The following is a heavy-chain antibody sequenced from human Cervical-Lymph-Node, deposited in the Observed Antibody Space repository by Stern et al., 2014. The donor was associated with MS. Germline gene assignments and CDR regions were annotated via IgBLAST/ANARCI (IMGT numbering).Heavy chain of an antibody. J-gene: IGHJ5*02. V-gene: IGHV3-66*04. CDR1: GFTVSSNY. CDR2: IYPGGNT. D-gene: IGHD6-6*01. Sequence: VQLVESGGGLVQPGGSLRLSCAASGFTVSSNYMSWVRQAPGKGLEWVSVIYPGGNTYYADSVKGRFAISRDNSKNMLHLQMNSLRAEDTAVYYCARQGSIAGLSDPGGQGPLVTVSS. CDR3: ARQGSIAGLSDP.